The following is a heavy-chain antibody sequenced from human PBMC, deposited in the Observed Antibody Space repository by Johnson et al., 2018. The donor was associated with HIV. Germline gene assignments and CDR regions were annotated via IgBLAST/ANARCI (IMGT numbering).Heavy chain of an antibody. CDR3: ARGGEYSSSLYAFDI. CDR1: GFTVSSNY. D-gene: IGHD6-13*01. J-gene: IGHJ3*02. CDR2: IYSGGDT. Sequence: VQLVESGGGLVQPGGSLRLSCAASGFTVSSNYMSWVRQAPGKGLEWVSVIYSGGDTYYSDSVMGRFTISRDTSKNTLYLQMNSLRAEDTAVYYCARGGEYSSSLYAFDIWGQGTMVTVSS. V-gene: IGHV3-66*01.